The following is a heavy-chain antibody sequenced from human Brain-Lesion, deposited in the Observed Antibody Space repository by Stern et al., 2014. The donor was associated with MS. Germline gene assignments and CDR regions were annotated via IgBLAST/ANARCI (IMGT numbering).Heavy chain of an antibody. V-gene: IGHV4-61*02. D-gene: IGHD5-18*01. CDR2: IYSSGST. J-gene: IGHJ4*02. CDR1: GGSISSGSFY. Sequence: VQLVESGPGLVKPSQTLSLTCIVSGGSISSGSFYWNWIRQPAGKGLEWIGRIYSSGSTNYNPYLKSRFPISGAPSKNHFSRNMFSMTAADTAVYYCARETGGYTYGDTDFFDYWGQGALVTVSS. CDR3: ARETGGYTYGDTDFFDY.